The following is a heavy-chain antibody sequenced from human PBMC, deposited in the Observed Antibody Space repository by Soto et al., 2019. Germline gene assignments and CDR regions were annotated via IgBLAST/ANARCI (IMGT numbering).Heavy chain of an antibody. J-gene: IGHJ4*02. D-gene: IGHD3-10*01. V-gene: IGHV1-8*01. CDR3: ARGPPETSEV. CDR2: MDPNSGNT. CDR1: GYTFTSSD. Sequence: QVQLVQSGAEGKKPGASVKVSCKASGYTFTSSDINWVRQATGQGLEWMGWMDPNSGNTGYAQKFEGRVTMTRDTSISTAYMDLSSLRPEDTAVYYCARGPPETSEVWGQGTLVTVSS.